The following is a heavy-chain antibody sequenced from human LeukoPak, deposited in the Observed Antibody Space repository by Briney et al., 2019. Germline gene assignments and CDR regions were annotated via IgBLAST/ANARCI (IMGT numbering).Heavy chain of an antibody. Sequence: SETLSLTCTVSGGSISSYYWSWIRQPAGKGLEWIGRIYTSGSTNYNPSLKSRVTISVDTSKNQFSLKLSSVTAADTAVYYCARWPLGYCSSTSCYSLWGQGTLVTVSS. CDR2: IYTSGST. CDR1: GGSISSYY. J-gene: IGHJ4*02. CDR3: ARWPLGYCSSTSCYSL. D-gene: IGHD2-2*01. V-gene: IGHV4-4*07.